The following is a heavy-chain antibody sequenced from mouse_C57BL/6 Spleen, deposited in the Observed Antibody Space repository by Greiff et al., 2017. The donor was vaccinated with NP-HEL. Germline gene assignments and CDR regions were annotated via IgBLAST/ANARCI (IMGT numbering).Heavy chain of an antibody. Sequence: QVQLQQPGAELVKPGASVKLSCKASGYTFTSYWMQWVKQRPGQGLEWIGEIDPYDSYTNYNQKFKGKATLTVDTSSSTAYMQLSSLTSEDSAVYYCARPYYYGSSHWYFDVWGTGTTVTVSS. CDR1: GYTFTSYW. D-gene: IGHD1-1*01. V-gene: IGHV1-50*01. J-gene: IGHJ1*03. CDR3: ARPYYYGSSHWYFDV. CDR2: IDPYDSYT.